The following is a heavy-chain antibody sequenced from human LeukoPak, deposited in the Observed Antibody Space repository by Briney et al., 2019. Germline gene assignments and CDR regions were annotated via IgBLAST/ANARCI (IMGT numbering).Heavy chain of an antibody. CDR3: ARGGSYLSAFDI. CDR1: GFTVSSNY. V-gene: IGHV3-53*01. CDR2: IYSGGST. J-gene: IGHJ3*02. Sequence: PGGSLRLSCAASGFTVSSNYMSWVRQAPGKGLEWVSIIYSGGSTFYADSVKGRFTICRDNSKNTLYLQMNSLRAEDTAVYYCARGGSYLSAFDIWGQGTMVTVSS. D-gene: IGHD1-26*01.